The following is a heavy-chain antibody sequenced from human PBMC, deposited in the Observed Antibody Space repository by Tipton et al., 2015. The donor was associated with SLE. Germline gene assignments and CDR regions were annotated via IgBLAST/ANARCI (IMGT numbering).Heavy chain of an antibody. CDR2: IYHSEST. CDR3: ATSSSVQYYFDY. Sequence: TLSLTCVVSGVSISSFNWWNWVRQPPGKGLEWIGEIYHSESTSYNPSLKSRVIMSVDTSKNQFSLNLNSLTAADTAVYYCATSSSVQYYFDYWGQGTLISVSS. CDR1: GVSISSFNW. V-gene: IGHV4-4*02. J-gene: IGHJ4*02.